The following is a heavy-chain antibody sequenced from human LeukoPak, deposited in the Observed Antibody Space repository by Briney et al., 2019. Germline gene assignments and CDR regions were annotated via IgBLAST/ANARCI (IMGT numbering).Heavy chain of an antibody. D-gene: IGHD5-18*01. J-gene: IGHJ2*01. CDR3: AKDADTATIIYWYFDL. CDR2: ISDDGSNR. V-gene: IGHV3-30*18. CDR1: GFXLSSFG. Sequence: GGSLRLSRTASGFXLSSFGIHWVRQAPGKGLQWVAVISDDGSNRYYADSVKGRFTISRDNSKNTLFLQMNSLRAEDTAVYYCAKDADTATIIYWYFDLWGRGTLVTVSS.